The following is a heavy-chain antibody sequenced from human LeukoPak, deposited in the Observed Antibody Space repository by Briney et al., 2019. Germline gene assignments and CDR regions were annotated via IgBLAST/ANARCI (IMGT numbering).Heavy chain of an antibody. CDR3: ATLQDWLLGGATTYFDY. CDR2: INPNSGGT. Sequence: ASVKVSCKASGYTFTGYYMHWVRQAPGQGLAWMGWINPNSGGTNYAQKFQGRVTMTRDTSISTAYMELSRLRSDDTAVYYCATLQDWLLGGATTYFDYWGQGTLVTVSS. J-gene: IGHJ4*02. V-gene: IGHV1-2*02. D-gene: IGHD1-26*01. CDR1: GYTFTGYY.